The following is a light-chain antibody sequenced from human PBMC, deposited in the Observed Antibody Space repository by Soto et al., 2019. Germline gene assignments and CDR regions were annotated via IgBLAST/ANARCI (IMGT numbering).Light chain of an antibody. CDR1: SGHSSYI. V-gene: IGLV4-60*02. CDR3: DSWESNILV. CDR2: LETGGSY. Sequence: QPVLTQSSSASASLGSSVKLTCTLSSGHSSYIIACHQQQPGKAPRYLMKLETGGSYNKGSGVPDRFSGSSSGADRYLTISNLQFEDEADYYCDSWESNILVFGGGTALTVL. J-gene: IGLJ2*01.